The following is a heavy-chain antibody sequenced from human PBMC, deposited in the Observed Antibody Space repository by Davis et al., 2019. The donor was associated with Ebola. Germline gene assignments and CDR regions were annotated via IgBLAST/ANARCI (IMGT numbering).Heavy chain of an antibody. CDR1: GGSISSSSYY. J-gene: IGHJ5*02. CDR3: ARRIAARPDCFDP. Sequence: MPSETLSLTCTVSGGSISSSSYYWSWIRQPPGKGLEWIGSIFYSGNTYYNPSLKSRVTMSVDTPKNQFSLRLSSVTAADTAVYYCARRIAARPDCFDPWGQGTLVTVSS. V-gene: IGHV4-39*01. CDR2: IFYSGNT. D-gene: IGHD6-6*01.